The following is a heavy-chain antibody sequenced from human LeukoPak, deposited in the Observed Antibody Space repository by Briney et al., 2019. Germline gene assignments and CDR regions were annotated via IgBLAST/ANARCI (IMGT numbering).Heavy chain of an antibody. D-gene: IGHD5-18*01. Sequence: PGGSLTLSCAASGFTFSDYYMSSIRQAPGEGLEWVSYISSSGSTIYYADSLKVRFTISRANAKNSLYLQMNSLRAEDTAVYYCARARGRIQLCSPIDPGGQGTLVTVSS. CDR3: ARARGRIQLCSPIDP. CDR1: GFTFSDYY. J-gene: IGHJ5*02. CDR2: ISSSGSTI. V-gene: IGHV3-11*04.